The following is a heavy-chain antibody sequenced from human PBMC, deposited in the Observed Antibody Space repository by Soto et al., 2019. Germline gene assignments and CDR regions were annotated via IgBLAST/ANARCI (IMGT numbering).Heavy chain of an antibody. D-gene: IGHD3-3*01. CDR1: GGSISSGGYY. Sequence: QVQLQESGPGLVKPSQTLSLTCTVSGGSISSGGYYWSWIRQHPGKGLEWIGYIYYSGSTYYNPSRKRRVTISVDTSKSQSSLKLSSVTAADTAVYYCAIGAPLEDTIFGAINYYYYGMDVWGQGTTVTVSS. CDR3: AIGAPLEDTIFGAINYYYYGMDV. J-gene: IGHJ6*02. V-gene: IGHV4-31*03. CDR2: IYYSGST.